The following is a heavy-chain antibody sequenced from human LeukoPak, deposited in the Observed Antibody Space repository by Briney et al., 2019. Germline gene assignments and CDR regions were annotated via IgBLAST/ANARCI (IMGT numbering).Heavy chain of an antibody. CDR2: IKQDGSEK. CDR3: ARDEASLGYWRGCSRYSNSPGRFDP. CDR1: GFTFRSYW. V-gene: IGHV3-7*01. J-gene: IGHJ5*02. D-gene: IGHD2-15*01. Sequence: GGSLRLSXAASGFTFRSYWMSWVRQAPGKGLEWVANIKQDGSEKYYVDSVKGRFTISRDNAKNSLYLQMNSLRAEDTAVYYCARDEASLGYWRGCSRYSNSPGRFDPWGQGTLVTGSS.